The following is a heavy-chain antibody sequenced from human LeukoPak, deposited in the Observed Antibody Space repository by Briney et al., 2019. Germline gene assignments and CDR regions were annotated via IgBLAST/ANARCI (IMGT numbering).Heavy chain of an antibody. V-gene: IGHV3-30*18. D-gene: IGHD6-13*01. Sequence: GGSLRLSCAASGFTFSSYGMHWVRQAPGKGLEWVAVISVKGRFTISRDNSKNTLYLQMNSLRAEDTAVYYCAKVDSSSWYGDYWGQGTLVTVSS. CDR3: AKVDSSSWYGDY. CDR1: GFTFSSYG. CDR2: I. J-gene: IGHJ4*02.